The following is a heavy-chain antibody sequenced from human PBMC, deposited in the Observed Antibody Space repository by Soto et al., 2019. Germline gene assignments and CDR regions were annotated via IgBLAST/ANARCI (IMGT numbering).Heavy chain of an antibody. J-gene: IGHJ4*02. D-gene: IGHD3-3*01. CDR2: IYYSGST. V-gene: IGHV4-59*01. CDR1: GGSISSYY. Sequence: PSETLSLTCTVSGGSISSYYWSWIRQPPGKGLEWIGYIYYSGSTNYNPSLKSRVTISVDTSKNQFSLKLSSVTAADTAVYYCARAPFFGFWSGYYFDYWGQGTLVTVSS. CDR3: ARAPFFGFWSGYYFDY.